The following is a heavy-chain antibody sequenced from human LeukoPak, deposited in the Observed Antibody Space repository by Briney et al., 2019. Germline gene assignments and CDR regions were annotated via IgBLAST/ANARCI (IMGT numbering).Heavy chain of an antibody. V-gene: IGHV1-46*01. J-gene: IGHJ4*02. CDR2: INPSGGST. D-gene: IGHD3-3*01. CDR1: GYTFTSYY. CDR3: ARGSSVKITIFGVAPRWGGY. Sequence: GSVKVSCKASGYTFTSYYMHWVRQAPGQGLEWMGIINPSGGSTSYAQKFQGRVTMTRDTSTSTVYMELSSLRSEDTAVYYCARGSSVKITIFGVAPRWGGYWGQGTLVTVSS.